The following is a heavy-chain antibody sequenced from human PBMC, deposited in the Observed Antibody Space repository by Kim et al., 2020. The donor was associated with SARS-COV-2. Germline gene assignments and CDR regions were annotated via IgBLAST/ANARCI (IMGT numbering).Heavy chain of an antibody. V-gene: IGHV3-30*18. CDR2: ISYDGSNK. Sequence: GGSLRLSCAASGFTFSSYGMHWVRQAPGKGLEWVAVISYDGSNKYYADSVKGRFTISRDNSKNTLYLQMNSLRAEDTAVYYCAKEAEGSGSYYNYYFDYWGQGTLVTVSS. D-gene: IGHD3-10*01. CDR1: GFTFSSYG. CDR3: AKEAEGSGSYYNYYFDY. J-gene: IGHJ4*02.